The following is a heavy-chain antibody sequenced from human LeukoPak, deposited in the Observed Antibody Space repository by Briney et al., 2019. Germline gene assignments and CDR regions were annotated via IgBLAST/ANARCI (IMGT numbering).Heavy chain of an antibody. V-gene: IGHV3-23*01. CDR3: ARIDCSGGSCYYYGMDV. Sequence: GGSLRLSCAASGFTFSSYAMSWVRQAPGKGLEWVSAISGSGGSTYYADSVKGRFTISRDNSKNTLYLQMNSLRAEDTAVYYCARIDCSGGSCYYYGMDVWGQGTTVTVSS. CDR1: GFTFSSYA. D-gene: IGHD2-15*01. CDR2: ISGSGGST. J-gene: IGHJ6*02.